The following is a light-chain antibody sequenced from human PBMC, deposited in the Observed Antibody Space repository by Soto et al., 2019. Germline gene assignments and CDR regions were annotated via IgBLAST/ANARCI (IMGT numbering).Light chain of an antibody. CDR1: QSVSSSY. Sequence: EIGLTQSPGTLSLSPGERATLSCRASQSVSSSYLAWYQQKPGQAPRLLIYGASSRATGIPDRFSGSGSGTDFTLTISRLEPEDFAVYYCQQYGSSPLFTFGPGTKVHIK. CDR2: GAS. J-gene: IGKJ3*01. CDR3: QQYGSSPLFT. V-gene: IGKV3-20*01.